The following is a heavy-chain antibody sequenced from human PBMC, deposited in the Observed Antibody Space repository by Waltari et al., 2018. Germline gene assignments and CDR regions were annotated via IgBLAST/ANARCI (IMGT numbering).Heavy chain of an antibody. Sequence: QLVQSGAEVKKPGASVNVSCKASGYLFSNYGITWVRKAPGQGLEWMGWIYPYSGNTKYEQSLQGRVTLTTDTSTTTAYMEIRSLRSDDTAIYYCARDDADSSNFGGFWGQGTLVTVSS. CDR3: ARDDADSSNFGGF. J-gene: IGHJ4*02. CDR1: GYLFSNYG. D-gene: IGHD6-13*01. CDR2: IYPYSGNT. V-gene: IGHV1-18*01.